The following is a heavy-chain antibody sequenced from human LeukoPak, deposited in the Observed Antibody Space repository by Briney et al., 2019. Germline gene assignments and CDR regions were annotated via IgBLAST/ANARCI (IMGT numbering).Heavy chain of an antibody. CDR2: INAGNGNT. J-gene: IGHJ6*02. V-gene: IGHV1-3*01. Sequence: GASVKVSCKASGYTFTSYAMHWVRQAPGQRLEWMGWINAGNGNTKYSQKFQGRVTITRDTSASTAYMELSSLRSEDTAVYYCARHGYCSSTSCYDGVYYYYGMDVWGQGTTVTVSS. CDR1: GYTFTSYA. CDR3: ARHGYCSSTSCYDGVYYYYGMDV. D-gene: IGHD2-2*01.